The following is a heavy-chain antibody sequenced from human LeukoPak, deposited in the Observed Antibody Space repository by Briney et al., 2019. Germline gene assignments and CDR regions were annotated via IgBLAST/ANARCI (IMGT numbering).Heavy chain of an antibody. CDR3: ARSFGLLWFGDPNWFDP. J-gene: IGHJ5*02. D-gene: IGHD3-10*01. V-gene: IGHV1-18*04. CDR2: ISAYNGNT. CDR1: GYTFTSYG. Sequence: VXVSCKASGYTFTSYGISWVRQAPGQGLEWMGWISAYNGNTNYAQKLQGRVTMTTDTSTSTAYMELRSLRSDDTAVYYCARSFGLLWFGDPNWFDPWGQGTLVTVSS.